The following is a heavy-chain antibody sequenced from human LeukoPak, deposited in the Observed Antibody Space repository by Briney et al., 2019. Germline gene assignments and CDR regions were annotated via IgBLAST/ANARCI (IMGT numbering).Heavy chain of an antibody. CDR3: ARDESVGGVPVDY. CDR1: GFTFSSYA. Sequence: QPGGSLRLSCAASGFTFSSYAMHWVRQAPGKVLEWVAAISYDGSNKYYADSVKGRFTISRDNSKNTLYLQMNSLRAEDTAVYYCARDESVGGVPVDYWGEGALFTVSS. J-gene: IGHJ4*02. D-gene: IGHD3-16*01. CDR2: ISYDGSNK. V-gene: IGHV3-30-3*01.